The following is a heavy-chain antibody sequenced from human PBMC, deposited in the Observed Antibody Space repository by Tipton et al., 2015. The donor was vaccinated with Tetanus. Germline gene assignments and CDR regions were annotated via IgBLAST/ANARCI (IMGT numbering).Heavy chain of an antibody. CDR3: ARANYDFPKKGPFDS. J-gene: IGHJ4*02. Sequence: TLSLTCTVSGGSVRSGSYYWNWIRQPPGKGLEWFGYISYSGSTNSNYSLKSRITISQDTSKNQFSLKLTSVTAADTAVYYCARANYDFPKKGPFDSWGQETLVIVSS. D-gene: IGHD3-3*01. V-gene: IGHV4-61*01. CDR1: GGSVRSGSYY. CDR2: ISYSGST.